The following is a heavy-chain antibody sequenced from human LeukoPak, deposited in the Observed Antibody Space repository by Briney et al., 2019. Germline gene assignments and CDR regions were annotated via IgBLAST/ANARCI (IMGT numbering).Heavy chain of an antibody. D-gene: IGHD3-22*01. Sequence: SETLSLSCTVSGGSISSYYWSWIWQPPGKGLEWIWYIYYSGSTNYNPSLKSRVTISVDTSKNQFSLKLSSVTAADTAVYYCARASYYYDSSGFGMDFDYWGQGTLVTVSS. CDR2: IYYSGST. CDR1: GGSISSYY. V-gene: IGHV4-59*01. J-gene: IGHJ4*02. CDR3: ARASYYYDSSGFGMDFDY.